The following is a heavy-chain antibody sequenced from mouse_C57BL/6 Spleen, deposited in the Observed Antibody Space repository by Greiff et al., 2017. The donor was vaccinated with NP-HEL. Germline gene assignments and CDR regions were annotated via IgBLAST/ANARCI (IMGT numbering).Heavy chain of an antibody. CDR3: AREITTVVAKDY. D-gene: IGHD1-1*01. CDR2: IHPNSGST. CDR1: GYTFTSYW. J-gene: IGHJ2*01. Sequence: QVQLQQSGAELVKPGASVKLSCKASGYTFTSYWMHWVKQRPGQGLEWIGMIHPNSGSTNYNEKFKSKATLTVDKSSSTAYMQLSSLTSEDSAVYYCAREITTVVAKDYWGQGTTLTVSS. V-gene: IGHV1-64*01.